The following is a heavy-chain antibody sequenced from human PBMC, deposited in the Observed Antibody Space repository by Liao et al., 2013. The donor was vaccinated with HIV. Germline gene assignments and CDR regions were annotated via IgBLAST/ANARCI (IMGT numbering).Heavy chain of an antibody. CDR2: KYDHSGSS. Sequence: QVQLQQWGAGLLKPSETLSLTCAVYGGSFSDYYWSWIRQSPGNGAWRWIGVKYDHSGSSNYNASLKSRVSISVDTSKNQFSLKVSSVTAADTAVYYCARGRRPWELFYDYYYMDVWGKGTTVTVSS. CDR3: ARGRRPWELFYDYYYMDV. D-gene: IGHD1-26*01. J-gene: IGHJ6*03. V-gene: IGHV4-34*01. CDR1: GGSFSDYY.